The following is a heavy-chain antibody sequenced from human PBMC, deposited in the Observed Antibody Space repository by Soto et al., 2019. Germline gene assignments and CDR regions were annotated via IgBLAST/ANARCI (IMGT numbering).Heavy chain of an antibody. CDR1: GGSFSGHS. J-gene: IGHJ5*02. V-gene: IGHV4-34*01. D-gene: IGHD3-22*01. Sequence: PSETLSLTCAVYGGSFSGHSWTWIRQSPGKGLEWIGDINHSGRVNYSPSLKSRVTLSIDMTNNHVSLILNSVTAADTAVYYCARVGPWVPYYYDSSPYTFENWFDPWGQGTLVTVSS. CDR3: ARVGPWVPYYYDSSPYTFENWFDP. CDR2: INHSGRV.